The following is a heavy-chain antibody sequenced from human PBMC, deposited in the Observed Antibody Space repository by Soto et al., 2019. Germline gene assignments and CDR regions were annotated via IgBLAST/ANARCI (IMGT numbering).Heavy chain of an antibody. V-gene: IGHV1-18*01. J-gene: IGHJ6*02. CDR3: AREGVAPYYYYGMDV. D-gene: IGHD5-12*01. Sequence: QVQLVQSGAEVKKPGASVKVSCKASGYTFTRSGISWVRQAPGQGPEWMVWISSYNGDTNYAQTFQGRVTMTTDTSTSTAYMELRSLRSDDTAVYYCAREGVAPYYYYGMDVWGQGTQVTVSS. CDR1: GYTFTRSG. CDR2: ISSYNGDT.